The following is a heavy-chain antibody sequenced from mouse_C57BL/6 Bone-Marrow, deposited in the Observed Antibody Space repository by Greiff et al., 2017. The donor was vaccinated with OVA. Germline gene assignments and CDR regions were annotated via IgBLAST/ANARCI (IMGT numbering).Heavy chain of an antibody. V-gene: IGHV14-3*01. J-gene: IGHJ1*03. Sequence: EVKLMESVAELVRPGASVKLSCTASGFNIKNTYMHWVKQRPEQGLEWIGRIDPANGNTKYAPKFQGKATITADTSSNTAYLQLRSLTSEDSAVYYCTRTLYWYFDVWGTGTTVTVSS. CDR2: IDPANGNT. CDR3: TRTLYWYFDV. CDR1: GFNIKNTY.